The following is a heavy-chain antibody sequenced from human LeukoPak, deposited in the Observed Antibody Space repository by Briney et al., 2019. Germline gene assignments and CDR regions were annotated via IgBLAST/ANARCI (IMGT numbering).Heavy chain of an antibody. CDR1: GGSISNTNYY. Sequence: SETLSLTCTVSGGSISNTNYYWGWIRQPPGESLEWIGSIFYSGSADYSPSLKSRVTISVDTSKNQFSLKLSSVTAADTAVYYCARVGITIFGVVIPTNWFDPWGQGTLVTVSS. CDR3: ARVGITIFGVVIPTNWFDP. J-gene: IGHJ5*02. D-gene: IGHD3-3*01. V-gene: IGHV4-39*07. CDR2: IFYSGSA.